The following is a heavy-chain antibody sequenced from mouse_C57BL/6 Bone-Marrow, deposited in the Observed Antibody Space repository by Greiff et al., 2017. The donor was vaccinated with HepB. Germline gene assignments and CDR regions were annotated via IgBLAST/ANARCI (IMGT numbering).Heavy chain of an antibody. CDR3: VREDIYYSGSIVDY. D-gene: IGHD1-1*01. Sequence: QVQLQQPGAELVMPGASVKLSCKASGYTFTSYWMHWVKQRPGQGLEWIGEIDPSDSYTNYNQKFKGKSTLTVDKSSSTAYMQLSSLTSEDSAVYYCVREDIYYSGSIVDYWGQSTTLTVSS. V-gene: IGHV1-69*01. J-gene: IGHJ2*01. CDR1: GYTFTSYW. CDR2: IDPSDSYT.